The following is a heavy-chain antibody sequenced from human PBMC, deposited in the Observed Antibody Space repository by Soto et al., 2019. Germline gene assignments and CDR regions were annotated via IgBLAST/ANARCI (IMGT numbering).Heavy chain of an antibody. V-gene: IGHV3-23*01. CDR2: ISGSGGST. CDR1: GFTFSSYA. D-gene: IGHD2-15*01. CDR3: AKGFVVVVVAATRLFDY. J-gene: IGHJ4*02. Sequence: GGSLRLSCAASGFTFSSYAMSWVRQAPGKGLEWASAISGSGGSTYYADSVKGRFTISRDNSKNTLYLQMNSLRAEDTAVYYCAKGFVVVVVAATRLFDYWGQGTLVTVSS.